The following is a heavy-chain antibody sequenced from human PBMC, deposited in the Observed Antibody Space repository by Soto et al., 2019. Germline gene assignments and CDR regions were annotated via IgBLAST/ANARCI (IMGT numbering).Heavy chain of an antibody. CDR3: AYLPCSGGSCYWFSYSGMDG. Sequence: QITLKESGPTLVKPTQTLTLTCTFSGFSLSTSGVGVAWIRQPPGKALEWLALIYWDDDKRYRPSLETRLTITKDTSKNQVVLTMTNVDSVDTATYYCAYLPCSGGSCYWFSYSGMDGWGQGTTVIVSS. CDR1: GFSLSTSGVG. D-gene: IGHD2-15*01. J-gene: IGHJ6*02. V-gene: IGHV2-5*02. CDR2: IYWDDDK.